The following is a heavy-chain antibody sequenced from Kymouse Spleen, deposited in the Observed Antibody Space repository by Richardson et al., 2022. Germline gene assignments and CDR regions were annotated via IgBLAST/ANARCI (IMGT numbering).Heavy chain of an antibody. CDR1: GGSFSGYY. Sequence: QVQLQQWGAGLLKPSETLSLTCAVYGGSFSGYYWSWIRQPPGKGLEWIGEINHSGSTNYNPSLKSRVTISVDTSKNQFSLKLSSVTAADTAVYYCASSGWYYYYGMDVWGQGTTVTVSS. CDR2: INHSGST. V-gene: IGHV4-34*01. CDR3: ASSGWYYYYGMDV. J-gene: IGHJ6*02. D-gene: IGHD6-19*01.